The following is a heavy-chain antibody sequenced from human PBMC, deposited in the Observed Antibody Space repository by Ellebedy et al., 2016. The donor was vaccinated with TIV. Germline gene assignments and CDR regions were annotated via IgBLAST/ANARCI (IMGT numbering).Heavy chain of an antibody. CDR1: GFTFSNYN. Sequence: PGGSLRLSCVASGFTFSNYNMNWVRQSPGKGLEWVSSIISTGSDKYYAESVKGRFTISRDNAQNTLFLQMNSLRVEDTAVYYCARGLSTPDSWGQGTLVIVSS. CDR2: IISTGSDK. J-gene: IGHJ5*01. CDR3: ARGLSTPDS. D-gene: IGHD2-15*01. V-gene: IGHV3-21*06.